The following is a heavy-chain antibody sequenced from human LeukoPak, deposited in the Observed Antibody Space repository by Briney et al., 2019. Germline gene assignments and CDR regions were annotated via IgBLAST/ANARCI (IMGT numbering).Heavy chain of an antibody. V-gene: IGHV3-23*01. D-gene: IGHD2-21*01. CDR3: AKFLPTHIVVANYYFDY. Sequence: PGGSLRLSCAASGVTFSSYAMSWVCQAPGKRLEWVSAISGSGGSTYYADSVKGRFTISRDNSKNTLYLQMNSLRAEDTAVYYCAKFLPTHIVVANYYFDYWGQGTLITVSS. CDR1: GVTFSSYA. CDR2: ISGSGGST. J-gene: IGHJ4*02.